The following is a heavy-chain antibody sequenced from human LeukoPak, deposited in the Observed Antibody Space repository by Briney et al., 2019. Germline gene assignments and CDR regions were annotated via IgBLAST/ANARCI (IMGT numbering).Heavy chain of an antibody. J-gene: IGHJ4*02. CDR1: GFTFSSYS. Sequence: GGSLRLSCAASGFTFSSYSMNWVRQAPGKGLEWVSSISSSSSYIYYADSVKGRFTISRDNAKNSLYLQMNSLRAEDTAVYYCARVDILTGLYYFDYWGQGTLVIVSS. D-gene: IGHD3-9*01. V-gene: IGHV3-21*01. CDR3: ARVDILTGLYYFDY. CDR2: ISSSSSYI.